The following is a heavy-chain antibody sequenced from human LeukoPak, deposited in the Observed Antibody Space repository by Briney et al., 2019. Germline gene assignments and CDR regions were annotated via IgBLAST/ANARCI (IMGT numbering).Heavy chain of an antibody. CDR1: GYSISSGYY. CDR2: IYYSGST. Sequence: SETLSLTCTVSGYSISSGYYWGWIRQPPGKGLEWIGSIYYSGSTYYNPSLKSRVTISVDTSKNQFSLKLSSVTAADTAVYYCARAVRGYDSSGYYLDYWGQGTLVTVSS. CDR3: ARAVRGYDSSGYYLDY. V-gene: IGHV4-38-2*02. J-gene: IGHJ4*02. D-gene: IGHD3-22*01.